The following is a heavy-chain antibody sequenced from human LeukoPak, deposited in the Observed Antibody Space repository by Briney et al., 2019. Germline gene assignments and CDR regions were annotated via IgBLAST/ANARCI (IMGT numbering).Heavy chain of an antibody. CDR2: INPNSGGT. Sequence: ASVKVSCKSSGYTXTGYYMHWVRQAPGQGLEWMGWINPNSGGTNYAQKFQGRVTMTRDTSISTAYMELSRLRSGDTAVYYCARDSSTWGNYGMDVWGQGTTVTVSS. CDR1: GYTXTGYY. CDR3: ARDSSTWGNYGMDV. J-gene: IGHJ6*02. V-gene: IGHV1-2*02. D-gene: IGHD6-13*01.